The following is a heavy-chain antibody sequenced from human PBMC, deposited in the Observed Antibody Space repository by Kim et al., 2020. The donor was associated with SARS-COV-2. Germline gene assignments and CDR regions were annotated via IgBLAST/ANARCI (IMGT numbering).Heavy chain of an antibody. V-gene: IGHV4-61*01. CDR3: ARGVRWYDILTGYNGNFDY. J-gene: IGHJ4*02. CDR2: IYYSGIT. CDR1: GGSVSSGSYY. D-gene: IGHD3-9*01. Sequence: SETLSLTCTVSGGSVSSGSYYWSWIRQPPGKGLEWIVYIYYSGITNYNPSLKSRVTISVDTSKNQFSLKLSSVTAADTAVYYCARGVRWYDILTGYNGNFDYWGQGTLVTVSS.